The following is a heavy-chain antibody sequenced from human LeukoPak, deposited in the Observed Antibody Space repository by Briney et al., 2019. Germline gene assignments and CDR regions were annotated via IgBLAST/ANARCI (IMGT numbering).Heavy chain of an antibody. J-gene: IGHJ4*02. Sequence: GGSLRLSCAASGFTFRNYGMHWVRQAPGKGLEWVSAISGSGGSTYYADSVKGRFTISRDNSKNTLYLQMNSLRAEDTAVYYCALTMVRGVIIKPDYYFDYWGQGTLVTVSS. V-gene: IGHV3-23*01. CDR2: ISGSGGST. CDR3: ALTMVRGVIIKPDYYFDY. D-gene: IGHD3-10*01. CDR1: GFTFRNYG.